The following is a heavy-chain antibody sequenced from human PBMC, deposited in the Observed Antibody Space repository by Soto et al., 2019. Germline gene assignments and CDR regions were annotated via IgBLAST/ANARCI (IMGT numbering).Heavy chain of an antibody. CDR1: GFSLSTSGLG. V-gene: IGHV2-5*01. J-gene: IGHJ4*02. Sequence: QITLKESGPALVKPTQTITLTCTFSGFSLSTSGLGVGWIRQPPGKALEWLALIYWYDDKRYSPSLKSRLTITKDTSKNQVDLTMTNMDPVDTATYYCARSGFRYEAIDNWGPGTQVTVSS. CDR2: IYWYDDK. D-gene: IGHD5-18*01. CDR3: ARSGFRYEAIDN.